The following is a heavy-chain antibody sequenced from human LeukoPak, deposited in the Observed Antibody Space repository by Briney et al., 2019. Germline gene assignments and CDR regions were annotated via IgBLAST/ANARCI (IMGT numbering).Heavy chain of an antibody. CDR2: INHSGST. CDR1: VGSFSGYY. CDR3: ARGGIAVAEGDFDY. D-gene: IGHD6-19*01. J-gene: IGHJ4*02. V-gene: IGHV4-34*01. Sequence: SETLSLTCAVYVGSFSGYYWSWIRQPPGKGLEWIGEINHSGSTNYNPSLKSRVTISVDTSKNQFSLKLSSVTAADTAVYYCARGGIAVAEGDFDYWGQGTLVTVSS.